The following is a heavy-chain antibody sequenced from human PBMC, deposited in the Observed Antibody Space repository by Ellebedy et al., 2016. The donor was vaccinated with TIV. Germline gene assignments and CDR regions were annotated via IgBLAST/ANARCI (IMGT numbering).Heavy chain of an antibody. J-gene: IGHJ4*02. D-gene: IGHD4/OR15-4a*01. Sequence: ASVKVSCKTSGYTFTNFGISWVRQAPGQGLQWMGWISTYNGHTNYAQELQGRVTLTTDTSTNTAYMELRSLRSADTAVYYCARDMVQGMVATYVWFDYWGQGTQVTVSS. CDR1: GYTFTNFG. CDR2: ISTYNGHT. CDR3: ARDMVQGMVATYVWFDY. V-gene: IGHV1-18*01.